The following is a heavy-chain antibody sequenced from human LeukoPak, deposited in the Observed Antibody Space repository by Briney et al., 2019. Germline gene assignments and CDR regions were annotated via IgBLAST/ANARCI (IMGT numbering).Heavy chain of an antibody. CDR1: GDTFTGYY. J-gene: IGHJ3*02. CDR2: INPNSGGT. CDR3: ARPLWFGDPNGAFDI. D-gene: IGHD3-10*01. V-gene: IGHV1-2*02. Sequence: ASVKVSCKASGDTFTGYYMHWVRQAPGQGLEWMGWINPNSGGTNYAQKFQGRVTMTRDTSISTAYMELSRLRSDDTAVYYCARPLWFGDPNGAFDIWGQGTMVTVSS.